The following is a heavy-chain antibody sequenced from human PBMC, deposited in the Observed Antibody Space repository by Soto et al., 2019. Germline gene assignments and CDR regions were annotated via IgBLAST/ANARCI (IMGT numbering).Heavy chain of an antibody. CDR2: INSDGTST. D-gene: IGHD6-13*01. CDR3: ARDFDSSSWYQGTYNWFDP. V-gene: IGHV3-74*01. CDR1: GFTFSSYW. Sequence: PGGSLRLSCAASGFTFSSYWMHWVRQAPGKGLVWVSHINSDGTSTRYADSVRGRFTISRDNAKNTLSLQMNSLRAEDTAVYYCARDFDSSSWYQGTYNWFDPWGQGTLVTVSS. J-gene: IGHJ5*02.